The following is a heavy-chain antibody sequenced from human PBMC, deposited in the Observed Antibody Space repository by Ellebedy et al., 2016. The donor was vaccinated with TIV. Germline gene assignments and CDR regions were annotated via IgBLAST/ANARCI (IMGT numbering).Heavy chain of an antibody. Sequence: GESLKISCEAAGFTFISYWMSWVRQAPGKGLEWVANIKHDGREKYYVDSVEGRFTIFRDNAKNSLYLEMNSLRAEDTAVYYCARDFWWAVTKLGTSSSYDAMDIWGQGTMVTVSS. CDR1: GFTFISYW. J-gene: IGHJ3*02. CDR2: IKHDGREK. CDR3: ARDFWWAVTKLGTSSSYDAMDI. D-gene: IGHD1-7*01. V-gene: IGHV3-7*03.